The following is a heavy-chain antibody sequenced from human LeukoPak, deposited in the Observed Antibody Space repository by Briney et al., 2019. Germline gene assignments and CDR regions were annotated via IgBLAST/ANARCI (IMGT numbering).Heavy chain of an antibody. Sequence: PSEALSLTCTVSGGSISSYYWSWIRQPPGKGLEWIGYIYYSGSTNYNPSLKSRVTISVDTSKNQFSLKLSSVTAADTAVYYCARAGTYYVSSGYSRGIDYWGQGTLVTVSS. V-gene: IGHV4-59*01. CDR2: IYYSGST. D-gene: IGHD3-22*01. J-gene: IGHJ4*02. CDR3: ARAGTYYVSSGYSRGIDY. CDR1: GGSISSYY.